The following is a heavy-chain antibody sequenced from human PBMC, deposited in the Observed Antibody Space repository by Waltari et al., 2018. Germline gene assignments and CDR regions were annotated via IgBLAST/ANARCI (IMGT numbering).Heavy chain of an antibody. J-gene: IGHJ4*02. V-gene: IGHV4-59*01. CDR2: IYYNGGS. CDR1: GGSFRGYY. D-gene: IGHD1-1*01. Sequence: QVHLQESGPGLVKPSETLSLTCPVSGGSFRGYYWSWIRQPPGKGLEWIGDIYYNGGSNYSPSLESRVTISTDTSNSQFSLRLMSVTDADTAIYYCARVGTGLSGMFDSWGQGALVTVSS. CDR3: ARVGTGLSGMFDS.